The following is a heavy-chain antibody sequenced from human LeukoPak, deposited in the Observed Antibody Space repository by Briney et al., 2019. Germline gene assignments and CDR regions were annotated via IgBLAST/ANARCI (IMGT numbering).Heavy chain of an antibody. D-gene: IGHD3-10*01. Sequence: PSETLSLTCAVSGDSISSNSYYWAWIRQSPGKGLEWIGNVFYRGNTNYNPSLKSRVTISVYTSKNQFSLKLNSVTAADTAVYYCARHKAYGSGTYSPYCFDYWGQGTLVTVSS. CDR1: GDSISSNSYY. CDR2: VFYRGNT. V-gene: IGHV4-39*01. J-gene: IGHJ4*02. CDR3: ARHKAYGSGTYSPYCFDY.